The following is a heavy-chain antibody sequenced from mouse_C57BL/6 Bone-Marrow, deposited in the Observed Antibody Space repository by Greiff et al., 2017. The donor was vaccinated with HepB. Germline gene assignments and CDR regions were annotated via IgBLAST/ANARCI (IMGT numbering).Heavy chain of an antibody. J-gene: IGHJ4*01. CDR1: GFTFNTYA. CDR2: IRSKSSNYAT. CDR3: VREGGYYEDYAMDY. Sequence: EVQGVESGGGLVQPKGSLKLSCAASGFTFNTYAMHWVRQAPGKGLEWVARIRSKSSNYATYYADSVKDRFTISRDDSQSMLYLQMNNLKTEDTAMYYCVREGGYYEDYAMDYWGQGTSVTVSS. D-gene: IGHD2-3*01. V-gene: IGHV10-3*01.